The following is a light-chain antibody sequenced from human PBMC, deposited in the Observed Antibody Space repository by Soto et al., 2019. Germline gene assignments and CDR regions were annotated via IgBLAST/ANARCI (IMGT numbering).Light chain of an antibody. CDR2: VAS. V-gene: IGKV3-15*01. J-gene: IGKJ4*01. CDR1: QSVSSN. Sequence: EIVMTQSPATLSVSPGERATLSCRASQSVSSNLAWYQQKPGQTPKLLIYVASTSATGIPPRFSASGSGTEFPLTISSRQAEDFAVYYCRQYNVSPLTVGGGTKVEFK. CDR3: RQYNVSPLT.